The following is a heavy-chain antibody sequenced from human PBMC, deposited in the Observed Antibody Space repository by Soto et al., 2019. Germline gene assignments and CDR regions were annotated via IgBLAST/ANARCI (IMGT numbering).Heavy chain of an antibody. D-gene: IGHD3-3*01. CDR3: AKYIDFWSGYPSTYYYYGMDV. CDR2: ISGRGGST. J-gene: IGHJ6*02. V-gene: IGHV3-23*01. Sequence: TGGSLRLSCAASGFTFSSYAMSWVRQAPGKGLEWVSAISGRGGSTYYADSVKGRFTISRGNSKNTLYLQMNSLRAEDTAVYYCAKYIDFWSGYPSTYYYYGMDVWGQGTTVTVSS. CDR1: GFTFSSYA.